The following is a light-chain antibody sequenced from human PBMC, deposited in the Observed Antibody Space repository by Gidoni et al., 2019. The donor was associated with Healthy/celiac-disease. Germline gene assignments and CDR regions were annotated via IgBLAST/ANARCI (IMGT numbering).Light chain of an antibody. V-gene: IGKV3-11*01. Sequence: EIVSTQSPATLSLSPGERATLSCRASPSVSSYLAWYQQKPGQAPRLLIYDASNRATGIPARFSGSGSGTDFTLTISSLEPEDFAVYYCQQRSNWPLTFGGGTKVEIK. J-gene: IGKJ4*01. CDR3: QQRSNWPLT. CDR2: DAS. CDR1: PSVSSY.